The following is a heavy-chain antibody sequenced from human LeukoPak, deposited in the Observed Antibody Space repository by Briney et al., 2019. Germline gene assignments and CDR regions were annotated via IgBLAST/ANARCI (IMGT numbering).Heavy chain of an antibody. CDR1: GASISGYY. CDR2: IYYTGTT. D-gene: IGHD3-10*01. J-gene: IGHJ4*02. Sequence: SETLSLTCTVSGASISGYYWTWIRQPPGKGLEWIGYIYYTGTTNYNPSLRSRVTISVDTSKNQFSLKLSSVTAADTAVYYCARLYGSGNCFNELDYWGQGTLVTVSS. V-gene: IGHV4-59*01. CDR3: ARLYGSGNCFNELDY.